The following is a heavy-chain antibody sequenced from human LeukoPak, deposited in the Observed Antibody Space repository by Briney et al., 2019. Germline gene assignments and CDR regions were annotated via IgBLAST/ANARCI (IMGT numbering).Heavy chain of an antibody. Sequence: GAAGNLSFTASAGTFSSNAISWVRQGHGQGLAWMGAIIPIFGTANYAQKFQGRVTITTDESTSTAYMELSSLRSEDTAVYYCARGRVGATTWFDYWGQGTLVTVSS. D-gene: IGHD1-26*01. CDR3: ARGRVGATTWFDY. J-gene: IGHJ4*02. CDR1: AGTFSSNA. CDR2: IIPIFGTA. V-gene: IGHV1-69*05.